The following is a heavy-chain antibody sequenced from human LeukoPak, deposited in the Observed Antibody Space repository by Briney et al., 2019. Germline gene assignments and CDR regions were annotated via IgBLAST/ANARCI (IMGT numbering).Heavy chain of an antibody. CDR1: GFTFSGYA. J-gene: IGHJ5*02. D-gene: IGHD3-10*01. Sequence: GGSLRLSCAASGFTFSGYAMSWVRQAPGKGLQWVPTISRSGDNTYYADSVKGRFTISRDNSKNTLYLQMSSLRAEDTAVYYCAKAGANWFDPWGQGTLVTVSS. CDR2: ISRSGDNT. V-gene: IGHV3-23*01. CDR3: AKAGANWFDP.